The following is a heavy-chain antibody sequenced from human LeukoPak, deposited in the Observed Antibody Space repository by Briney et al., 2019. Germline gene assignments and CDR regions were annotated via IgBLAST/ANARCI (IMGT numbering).Heavy chain of an antibody. CDR2: INHSGST. V-gene: IGHV4-34*01. CDR1: DGSFSGYY. CDR3: ARKGGYCSGGSCYGYYYGMDV. Sequence: SETLSLTCAVYDGSFSGYYWSWIRQPPGKGLEWIGEINHSGSTNYNPFLKSRVAISVDTSKNQFSLKLSSVTAADTAVYYCARKGGYCSGGSCYGYYYGMDVWGQGTTVTVSS. D-gene: IGHD2-15*01. J-gene: IGHJ6*02.